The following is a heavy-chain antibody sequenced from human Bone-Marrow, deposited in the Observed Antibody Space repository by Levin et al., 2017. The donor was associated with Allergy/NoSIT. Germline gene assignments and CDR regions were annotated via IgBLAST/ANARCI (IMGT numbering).Heavy chain of an antibody. CDR3: AKDSGYYYDSSGYYQRGYFDY. D-gene: IGHD3-22*01. CDR1: GFTFSSYG. V-gene: IGHV3-30*18. CDR2: ISYDGSNK. Sequence: GGSLRLSCAASGFTFSSYGMHWVRQAPGKGLEWVAVISYDGSNKYYADSVKGRFTISRDNSKNTLYLQMNSLRAEDTAVYYCAKDSGYYYDSSGYYQRGYFDYWGQGTLVTVSS. J-gene: IGHJ4*02.